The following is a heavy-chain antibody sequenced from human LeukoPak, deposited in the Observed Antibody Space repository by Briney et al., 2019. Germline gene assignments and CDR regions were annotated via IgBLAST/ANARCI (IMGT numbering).Heavy chain of an antibody. J-gene: IGHJ4*02. CDR2: ISSSSSYI. D-gene: IGHD3-22*01. Sequence: PGGSLRLSCAASGFTFSSYSMNWVRQAPGKGLEWVSSISSSSSYIYYADSVKGRFTISRDNAKNSLYLQMNSLRAEDTAVYYCARVSSGSQTKDYWGQGTLVTVSS. CDR3: ARVSSGSQTKDY. CDR1: GFTFSSYS. V-gene: IGHV3-21*01.